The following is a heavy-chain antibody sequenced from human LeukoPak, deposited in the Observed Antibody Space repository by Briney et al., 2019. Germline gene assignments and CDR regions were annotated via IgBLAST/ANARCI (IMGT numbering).Heavy chain of an antibody. J-gene: IGHJ4*02. CDR2: TSGDEDST. CDR1: GLTFKNFA. V-gene: IGHV3-23*01. Sequence: GGSLRLSCAASGLTFKNFAMSWVRQAPGKGLEWLAVTSGDEDSTHYADSVRGHFDISTDNSKNTLFLHMNSLRAEDTAVYYCTIDLMTGFSSGWHFGYWGQGTLVTVSS. D-gene: IGHD6-19*01. CDR3: TIDLMTGFSSGWHFGY.